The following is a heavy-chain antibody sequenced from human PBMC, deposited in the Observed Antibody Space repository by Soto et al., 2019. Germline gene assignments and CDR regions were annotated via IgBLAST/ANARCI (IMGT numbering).Heavy chain of an antibody. CDR3: ARHVTYFIAVAPTYNWFDP. V-gene: IGHV4-39*01. CDR2: IYYSGST. CDR1: GGSISSSSYY. Sequence: ASETLSLTCTVSGGSISSSSYYWGWIRQPPGKGLEWIGSIYYSGSTYYNPSLKSRVTISVDTSKNQFSLKLSSVTAADTAVYYCARHVTYFIAVAPTYNWFDPWGRGTLVTVSS. J-gene: IGHJ5*02. D-gene: IGHD6-19*01.